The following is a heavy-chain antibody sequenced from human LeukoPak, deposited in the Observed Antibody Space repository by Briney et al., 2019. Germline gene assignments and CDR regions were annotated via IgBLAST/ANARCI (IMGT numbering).Heavy chain of an antibody. V-gene: IGHV4-59*01. Sequence: SETLSLTCTVSGGSISSYYLSWIRQPPGKGLEWVGYIIYSGSTTYSPSLKSRVTISVDTSKNQFSLKLSSVPAADTAVYYCAITGPHSYYGMDVWGHGTTVTVSS. CDR2: IIYSGST. CDR3: AITGPHSYYGMDV. CDR1: GGSISSYY. D-gene: IGHD2-8*02. J-gene: IGHJ6*02.